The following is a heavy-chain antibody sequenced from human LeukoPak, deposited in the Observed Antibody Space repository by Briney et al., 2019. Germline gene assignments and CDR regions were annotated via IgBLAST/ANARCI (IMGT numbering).Heavy chain of an antibody. V-gene: IGHV1-18*01. CDR1: NYTFTNYG. J-gene: IGHJ6*03. D-gene: IGHD3-3*01. Sequence: ASVKVSCKTSNYTFTNYGITWVRQAPGQGPEWLGWISTYNDNTYYAQKFQGRVTMTTETSTSTAYMELMSLTSDDTAVYYCARGDGGYDFWSGYYGNYMDVWGKGTTVTVSS. CDR2: ISTYNDNT. CDR3: ARGDGGYDFWSGYYGNYMDV.